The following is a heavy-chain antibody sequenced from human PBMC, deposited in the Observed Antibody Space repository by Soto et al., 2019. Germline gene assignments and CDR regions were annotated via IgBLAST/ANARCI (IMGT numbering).Heavy chain of an antibody. J-gene: IGHJ4*02. CDR3: AKATLRVVHPLVFDY. V-gene: IGHV3-23*01. D-gene: IGHD3-3*01. CDR2: ISGSGGAT. CDR1: GFTFISYA. Sequence: HPWGSLRLSCEASGFTFISYAINCFRQSPWKGLEWISVISGSGGATYFADSVKGRFVISRDNSKNTLYLQMNSLRAEDTAIYYCAKATLRVVHPLVFDYWGQGSLVTVSS.